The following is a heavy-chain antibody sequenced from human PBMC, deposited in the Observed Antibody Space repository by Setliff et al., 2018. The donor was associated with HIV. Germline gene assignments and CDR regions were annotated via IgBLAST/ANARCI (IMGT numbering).Heavy chain of an antibody. Sequence: TLSLTCTVSGGSISSYYWSWIRQPAGKGLEWIGRIYTSGSTNYNPSLKSRVTMSVDTSKNQFSLKLSSVTAADTAVYYCARQTATGTSATFDSWGQGSLVTVSS. CDR2: IYTSGST. CDR1: GGSISSYY. V-gene: IGHV4-4*07. D-gene: IGHD2-21*02. J-gene: IGHJ4*02. CDR3: ARQTATGTSATFDS.